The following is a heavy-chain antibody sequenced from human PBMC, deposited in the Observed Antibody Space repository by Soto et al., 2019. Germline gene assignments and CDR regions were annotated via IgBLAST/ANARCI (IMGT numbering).Heavy chain of an antibody. CDR2: FIPIFGAP. Sequence: ASVKVSCKDSGGTFSNYAFSWGRQAPGQGPEWMGGFIPIFGAPNYAQKFQARLTITADESTSTAYMELSSRRSEDAAVYYCASSRRSNGVCYSHSPAMDVWGLGTTVTVSS. J-gene: IGHJ6*02. V-gene: IGHV1-69*13. CDR3: ASSRRSNGVCYSHSPAMDV. CDR1: GGTFSNYA. D-gene: IGHD2-8*01.